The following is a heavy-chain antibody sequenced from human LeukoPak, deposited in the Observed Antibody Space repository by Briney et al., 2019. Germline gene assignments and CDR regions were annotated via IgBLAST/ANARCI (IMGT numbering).Heavy chain of an antibody. Sequence: TGGSLRLSCAASGFTFSNAWMSWVRQAPGKGLGWVGRIKSKTDGGTTDYAAPVKGRFTISRDDSKNTLYLQMNSPKTEDTAVYYCTTALKGDYYDSSGYYYEYFQHWGQGTLVTVSS. CDR1: GFTFSNAW. V-gene: IGHV3-15*01. CDR3: TTALKGDYYDSSGYYYEYFQH. CDR2: IKSKTDGGTT. D-gene: IGHD3-22*01. J-gene: IGHJ1*01.